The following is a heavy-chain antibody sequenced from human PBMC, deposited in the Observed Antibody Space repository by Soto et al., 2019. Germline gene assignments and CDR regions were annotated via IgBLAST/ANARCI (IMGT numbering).Heavy chain of an antibody. CDR1: GFTFSNAW. J-gene: IGHJ6*02. Sequence: PGGSLRLSCAASGFTFSNAWISWGRQAPGKGLEWVGRIKSKTDGGTTDYAAPVKGRFTISRDDSKNTLYLQMNSLKTEDTAVYYCTTGGLDYGSGSYMKYYYYGMDVWGQGTTVTVSS. CDR3: TTGGLDYGSGSYMKYYYYGMDV. V-gene: IGHV3-15*01. D-gene: IGHD3-10*01. CDR2: IKSKTDGGTT.